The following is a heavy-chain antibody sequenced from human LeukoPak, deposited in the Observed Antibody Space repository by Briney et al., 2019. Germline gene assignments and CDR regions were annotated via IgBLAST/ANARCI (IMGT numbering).Heavy chain of an antibody. CDR1: GGSFSGYY. J-gene: IGHJ4*02. CDR3: ARGGDYGDYEADY. CDR2: INHSGST. D-gene: IGHD4-17*01. V-gene: IGHV4-34*01. Sequence: SETLSLTRAVYGGSFSGYYWSWIRQPPGKGLEWIGEINHSGSTNYNPSLKSRVTISVDTSKNQFSLKLSSVTAADTAVYYCARGGDYGDYEADYWGQGTLVTVSS.